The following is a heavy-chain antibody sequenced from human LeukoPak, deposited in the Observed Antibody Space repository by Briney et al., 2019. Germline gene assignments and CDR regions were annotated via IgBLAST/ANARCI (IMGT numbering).Heavy chain of an antibody. Sequence: SETLSLTCTVSGGSISSYYWSWIRQPPGKGLEWIGYIYYSGSTNYNPSLKSRVTISVDTSKNQFSLKLSSVTAADTAVYYCARVSGSYMAYYFDYWGQGTLVTVSS. D-gene: IGHD1-26*01. CDR2: IYYSGST. CDR1: GGSISSYY. J-gene: IGHJ4*02. CDR3: ARVSGSYMAYYFDY. V-gene: IGHV4-59*01.